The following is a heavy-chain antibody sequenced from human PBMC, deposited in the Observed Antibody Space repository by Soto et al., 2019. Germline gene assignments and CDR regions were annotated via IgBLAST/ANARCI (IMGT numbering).Heavy chain of an antibody. CDR1: GGSISSYY. CDR2: IYYSGST. CDR3: ARRYGDAVDY. V-gene: IGHV4-59*01. J-gene: IGHJ4*02. Sequence: PSETLSLTCTVSGGSISSYYWSWIRQPPGKGLEWFGYIYYSGSTNYNPSLKSRVTISVDTSKNQFSLKLSSVTAADTAVYYCARRYGDAVDYWGQGTLVTVSS. D-gene: IGHD4-17*01.